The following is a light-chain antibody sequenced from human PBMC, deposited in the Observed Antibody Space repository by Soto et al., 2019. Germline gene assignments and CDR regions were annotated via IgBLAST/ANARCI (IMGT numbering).Light chain of an antibody. CDR2: EVS. CDR1: SSDVGGHDY. CDR3: SSYTTSNSLVV. V-gene: IGLV2-14*01. Sequence: QSALTQPASVSGSPGQSITISCTGTSSDVGGHDYVSWYQEHPGKAPKLMIFEVSNRPSGVSNRFSGSKSGNTASLTISGLQAEDDADYYCSSYTTSNSLVVFGGGTKVTVL. J-gene: IGLJ2*01.